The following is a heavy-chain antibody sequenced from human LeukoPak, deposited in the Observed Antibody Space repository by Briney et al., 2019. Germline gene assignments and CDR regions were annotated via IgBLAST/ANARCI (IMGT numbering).Heavy chain of an antibody. D-gene: IGHD3-10*01. V-gene: IGHV4-39*07. CDR3: AREVYGSGSYIFEYYYYYMDV. CDR1: GGSISSSSYY. Sequence: SETLSLTCTVSGGSISSSSYYWGWIRQPPGKGLEWIGSIYYSGSTYYNPSLKSRVTMSVDTSKNQFSLKLSSVTAADTAVYYCAREVYGSGSYIFEYYYYYMDVWGKGTTVTVSS. J-gene: IGHJ6*03. CDR2: IYYSGST.